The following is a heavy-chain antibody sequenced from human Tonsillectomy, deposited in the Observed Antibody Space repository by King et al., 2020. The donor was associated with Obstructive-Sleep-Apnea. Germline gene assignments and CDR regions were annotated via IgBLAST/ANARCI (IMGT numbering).Heavy chain of an antibody. D-gene: IGHD3-22*01. V-gene: IGHV3-30*18. Sequence: QVQLVESGGGVVQPGRSLRLSCAASGFTFSSYGMHWVRQAPGKGLEWVAVISYVGSNKYYADSVKGRFTISRDNSKNTLYLQMNSLRAEDTAVYYCANGFDDSGDPNAFDIWGQGTMVTVSS. CDR2: ISYVGSNK. CDR1: GFTFSSYG. J-gene: IGHJ3*02. CDR3: ANGFDDSGDPNAFDI.